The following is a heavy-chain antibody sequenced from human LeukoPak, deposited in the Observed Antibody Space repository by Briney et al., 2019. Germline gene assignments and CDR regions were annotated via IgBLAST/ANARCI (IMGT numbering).Heavy chain of an antibody. CDR3: ARQIASAGTAGFDF. Sequence: SETLSLTCTVTGGSISSYYWSWIRQPAGKGLEWIGRIYSTGSTNYNPPLKSRVTMSVDTSKNQFSLRLRSVTAADTAVYYCARQIASAGTAGFDFWGQGALVTVSS. V-gene: IGHV4-4*07. D-gene: IGHD6-13*01. CDR2: IYSTGST. J-gene: IGHJ4*02. CDR1: GGSISSYY.